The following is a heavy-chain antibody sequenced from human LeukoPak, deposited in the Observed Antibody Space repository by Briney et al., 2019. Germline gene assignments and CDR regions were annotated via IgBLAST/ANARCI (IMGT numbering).Heavy chain of an antibody. Sequence: SETLSLTCTVSGGSIGNDYWTWIRQSPGKGLEWVGYIYHTGSTNYNPSLKRRVTISADTSMNQFFLQLSSVTSADTGVYYCARRDSSGLYYFDYWGQGTLVTVSS. CDR1: GGSIGNDY. V-gene: IGHV4-59*01. D-gene: IGHD3-22*01. CDR3: ARRDSSGLYYFDY. J-gene: IGHJ4*02. CDR2: IYHTGST.